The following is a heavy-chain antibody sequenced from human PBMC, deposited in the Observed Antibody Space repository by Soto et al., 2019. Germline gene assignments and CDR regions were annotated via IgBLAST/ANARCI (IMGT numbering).Heavy chain of an antibody. D-gene: IGHD3-22*01. J-gene: IGHJ3*02. CDR1: GYTFTSYD. CDR2: MNPNSGNT. V-gene: IGHV1-8*01. Sequence: ASVKVSCKASGYTFTSYDINWVRQATGQGLEWMGWMNPNSGNTGYAQKFQGRVTMTRNTSISTAYMELSSLRSEDTAVYYCARVYRSYYYDSSGPLPDYAFDIWGQGTMVTV. CDR3: ARVYRSYYYDSSGPLPDYAFDI.